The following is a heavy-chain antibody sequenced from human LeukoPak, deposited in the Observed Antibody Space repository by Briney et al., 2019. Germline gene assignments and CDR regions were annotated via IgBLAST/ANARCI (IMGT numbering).Heavy chain of an antibody. CDR2: LYPSGST. CDR1: PGSTNTGY. Sequence: SETLSHTCSVSPGSTNTGYWSWVRQPPGKGLEWIGLLYPSGSTNYNPSLKSRVTISVDTSRTQFSLKLSSMTAADTAVYYCAGGHYPFEYWGQGTLVTVSS. J-gene: IGHJ4*02. D-gene: IGHD1-26*01. CDR3: AGGHYPFEY. V-gene: IGHV4-59*01.